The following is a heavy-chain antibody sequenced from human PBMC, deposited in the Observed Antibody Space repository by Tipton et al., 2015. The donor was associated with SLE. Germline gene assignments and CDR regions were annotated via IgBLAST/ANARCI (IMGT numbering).Heavy chain of an antibody. J-gene: IGHJ3*02. D-gene: IGHD3-3*01. CDR1: GVSISSHY. Sequence: TLSLTCTVSGVSISSHYWSWIRQPPGKGLEWIGYIYYSGSTNYHPSLKGRGTISVDTSKNQFSLKLSSVTAADTAVYYCASPHGRTYYDFWSGYFDAFDIWGQGTMVTVSS. V-gene: IGHV4-59*11. CDR2: IYYSGST. CDR3: ASPHGRTYYDFWSGYFDAFDI.